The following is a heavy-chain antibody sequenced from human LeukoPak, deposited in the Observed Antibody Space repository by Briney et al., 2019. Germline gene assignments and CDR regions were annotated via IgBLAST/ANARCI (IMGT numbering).Heavy chain of an antibody. CDR3: ARDTPPKNWFDP. CDR1: GYTFTSYY. J-gene: IGHJ5*02. CDR2: INSSGGST. V-gene: IGHV1-46*01. Sequence: GASVKVSCKASGYTFTSYYMHWVRQAPGQGLEWMGIINSSGGSTSYAQKFQGRVTMTRDTSTSTVYMELSSLRSEDTAVYYCARDTPPKNWFDPWGQGTLVTVSS.